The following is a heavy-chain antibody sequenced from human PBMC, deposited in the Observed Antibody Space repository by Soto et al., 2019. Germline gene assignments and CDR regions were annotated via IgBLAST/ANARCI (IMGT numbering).Heavy chain of an antibody. D-gene: IGHD3-3*01. CDR2: IYSGGST. V-gene: IGHV3-66*01. Sequence: GGSLRLSCAASGFTVSSNYMSWVRQAPGKGLEWVSVIYSGGSTYYADSVKGRFTISRDNSKNTLYLQMNSLRAEDTAVYYCAKGDDYDFWSGSSFAYWGQGTLVTVSS. CDR3: AKGDDYDFWSGSSFAY. J-gene: IGHJ4*02. CDR1: GFTVSSNY.